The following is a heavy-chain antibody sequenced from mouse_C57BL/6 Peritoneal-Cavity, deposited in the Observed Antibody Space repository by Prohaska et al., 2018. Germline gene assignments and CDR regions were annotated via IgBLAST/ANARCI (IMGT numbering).Heavy chain of an antibody. CDR3: ARCRSNYFDY. J-gene: IGHJ2*01. CDR1: GYSFTGYY. Sequence: SCKASGYSFTGYYMNWVKQSPEKSLEWIGEINPSTGGTTYNQKFKAKATLTVDKSSSTAYMQLKSLTSEDSGVYYCARCRSNYFDYWGQGTTLTVSS. D-gene: IGHD1-1*01. V-gene: IGHV1-42*01. CDR2: INPSTGGT.